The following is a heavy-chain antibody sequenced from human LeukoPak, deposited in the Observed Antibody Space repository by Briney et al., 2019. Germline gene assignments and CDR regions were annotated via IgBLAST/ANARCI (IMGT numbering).Heavy chain of an antibody. D-gene: IGHD2-2*01. CDR1: GASISSTSYY. CDR2: IYYSGST. V-gene: IGHV4-39*01. CDR3: ARQIGVVPAAMFDNWFDP. J-gene: IGHJ5*02. Sequence: PSETLSLTCSVSGASISSTSYYWGWLRRPPGKGLEWIGSIYYSGSTYYHPSLKSRFTISVDTSKNQFSLKLSSMTAADTAVYYCARQIGVVPAAMFDNWFDPWGQGTLVTVSS.